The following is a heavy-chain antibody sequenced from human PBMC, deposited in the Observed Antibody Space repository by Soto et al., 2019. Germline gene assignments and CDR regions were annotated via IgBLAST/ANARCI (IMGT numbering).Heavy chain of an antibody. CDR3: AKGRAITVYGVDILFDY. Sequence: AGGSLRLSCKASGFNFSDYAMTWVRQAPGKGLEWVSVISGSGDNTFYAASVKGRFAISRDNSKNVLYLQMNSLSADDAAVYFCAKGRAITVYGVDILFDYWGLGTLVTVSS. CDR1: GFNFSDYA. J-gene: IGHJ4*01. D-gene: IGHD3-3*01. CDR2: ISGSGDNT. V-gene: IGHV3-23*01.